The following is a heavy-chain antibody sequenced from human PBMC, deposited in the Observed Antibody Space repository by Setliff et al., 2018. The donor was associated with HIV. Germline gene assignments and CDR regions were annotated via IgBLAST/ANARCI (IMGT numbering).Heavy chain of an antibody. CDR1: GYTFTGNY. CDR2: INPNTGAT. J-gene: IGHJ5*02. V-gene: IGHV1-2*02. D-gene: IGHD2-15*01. Sequence: ASVKVSCKASGYTFTGNYIHWVRQAPGQGLEWMGWINPNTGATNYAQNFQDRVTMTRDTSITTAFLYLSRLTYDDTAVYYCATWYCSGGSCRGFAPWGQGTLVTVSS. CDR3: ATWYCSGGSCRGFAP.